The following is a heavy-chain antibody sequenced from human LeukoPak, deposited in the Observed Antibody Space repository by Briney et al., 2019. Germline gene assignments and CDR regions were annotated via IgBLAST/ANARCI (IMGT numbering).Heavy chain of an antibody. CDR3: ARPIVGATDY. D-gene: IGHD1-26*01. CDR2: IYPGDSDT. CDR1: GYTFTGYY. Sequence: KVSCKASGYTFTGYYIHWVRQAPGQGLEWMGIIYPGDSDTRYSPSFQGQVTISADKSISTAYLQWSSLKASDTAMYYCARPIVGATDYWVQGTLVTVSS. J-gene: IGHJ4*02. V-gene: IGHV5-51*01.